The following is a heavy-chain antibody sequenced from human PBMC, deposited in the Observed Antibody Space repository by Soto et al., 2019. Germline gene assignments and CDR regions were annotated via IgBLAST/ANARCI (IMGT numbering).Heavy chain of an antibody. CDR3: ARHTGSRSEAVDY. CDR2: IYPGDSYT. J-gene: IGHJ4*02. CDR1: GNRFTSYW. D-gene: IGHD6-6*01. V-gene: IGHV5-51*01. Sequence: ESLKVYSKGSGNRFTSYWRVWVRQMPGKGLEWMGIIYPGDSYTRYSPSFKGQVTIAADKSISTAYLQWSSLKASDTAMYYWARHTGSRSEAVDYWGQGTLVTVSS.